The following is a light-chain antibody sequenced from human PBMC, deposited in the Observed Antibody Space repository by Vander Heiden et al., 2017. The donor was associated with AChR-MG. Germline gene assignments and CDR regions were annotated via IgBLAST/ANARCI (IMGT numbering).Light chain of an antibody. Sequence: QSALTQPASVSVSPGQSITISCTGTSSDVGGYNYVSWYQQHPGKAPKLMIYDVSKRPSGVSNRFSGSKSGNTASLTISGLQAEDEADYYCSSYTSSSPWVFGGGTKLTVL. CDR1: SSDVGGYNY. CDR3: SSYTSSSPWV. CDR2: DVS. J-gene: IGLJ3*02. V-gene: IGLV2-14*01.